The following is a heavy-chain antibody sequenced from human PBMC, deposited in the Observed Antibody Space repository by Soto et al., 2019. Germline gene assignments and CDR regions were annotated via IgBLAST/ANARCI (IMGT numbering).Heavy chain of an antibody. CDR2: IFYTGST. J-gene: IGHJ4*02. CDR3: TREITSGWATGGLHQY. CDR1: GGSINNYC. D-gene: IGHD6-19*01. V-gene: IGHV4-59*13. Sequence: QVQLQESGPGLVKPSETLSLTCTVSGGSINNYCWSWIRQTPGKGLEWLGYIFYTGSTKYNPSLKSRVTMSVDTSKNQFSLTLRSATAADTAVYYCTREITSGWATGGLHQYWGQGTLVTVSS.